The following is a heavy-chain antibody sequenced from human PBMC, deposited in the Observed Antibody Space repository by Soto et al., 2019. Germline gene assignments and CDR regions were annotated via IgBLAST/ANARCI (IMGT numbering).Heavy chain of an antibody. CDR2: INHSGST. D-gene: IGHD2-21*02. V-gene: IGHV4-39*07. CDR3: ARDPRGYCGGDCYRGQGLYFDY. J-gene: IGHJ4*02. CDR1: GGSIGSSSYY. Sequence: PSGTLTLTCTVSGGSIGSSSYYWSWIRQPPWKGLEWFGEINHSGSTNYNPSLKSRVTISVDTSKNQFSLKLSSVTAADTAVYYCARDPRGYCGGDCYRGQGLYFDYWGQGTLVTVSS.